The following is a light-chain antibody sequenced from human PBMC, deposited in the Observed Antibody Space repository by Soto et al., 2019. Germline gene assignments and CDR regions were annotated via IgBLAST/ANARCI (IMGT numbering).Light chain of an antibody. CDR2: EVS. CDR1: SSDVGGYNY. V-gene: IGLV2-14*01. Sequence: QSALTQPASVSGSPGQSITISCTGTSSDVGGYNYVSWYQQYPGKAPQVMIYEVSDRPSGVSNRFSGSKSGNTASLTISGLQAEDEADYFCSSYTIRNTLVFGTGTKVTVL. J-gene: IGLJ1*01. CDR3: SSYTIRNTLV.